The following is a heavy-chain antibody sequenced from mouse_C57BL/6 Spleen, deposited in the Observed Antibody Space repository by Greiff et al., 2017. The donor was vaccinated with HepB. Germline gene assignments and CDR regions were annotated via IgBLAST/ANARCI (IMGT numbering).Heavy chain of an antibody. CDR1: GYTFTDYY. CDR2: INPNNGGT. D-gene: IGHD1-1*01. J-gene: IGHJ3*01. CDR3: ATGDYYGSSYVFAY. V-gene: IGHV1-26*01. Sequence: VQLQQSGPELVKPGASVKISCKASGYTFTDYYMNWVKQSHGKSLEWIGDINPNNGGTSYNQKFKGKATLTVDKSSSTAYMELRSLTSEDSAVYYCATGDYYGSSYVFAYWGQGTLVTVSA.